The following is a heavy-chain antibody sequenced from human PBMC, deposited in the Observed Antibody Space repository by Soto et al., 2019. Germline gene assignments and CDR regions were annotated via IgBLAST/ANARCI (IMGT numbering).Heavy chain of an antibody. CDR2: IIPIFGTA. D-gene: IGHD2-15*01. CDR3: ARVDNAYCSGGSCYRRYYYYYGMDV. J-gene: IGHJ6*02. Sequence: SVKVSCKASGCTFSSYAISWVRQAPGQRLEWMGGIIPIFGTANYAQKFQGRVTITADESTSTAYMELSSLRSEDTAVYYCARVDNAYCSGGSCYRRYYYYYGMDVWGQGTTVTVSS. CDR1: GCTFSSYA. V-gene: IGHV1-69*13.